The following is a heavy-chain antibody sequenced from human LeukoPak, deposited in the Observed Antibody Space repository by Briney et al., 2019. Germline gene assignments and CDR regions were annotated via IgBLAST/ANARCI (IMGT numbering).Heavy chain of an antibody. D-gene: IGHD2-15*01. CDR2: ISYDGTNT. CDR1: GFTFSSYA. V-gene: IGHV3-30-3*01. CDR3: AKDRTATPTMRFQH. Sequence: GRSLRLSCAASGFTFSSYAMHWVRQAPGKGLEWVAIISYDGTNTYHADSVKGRFTISRDNSKNTLYLQMNSLRPEDTAVYYCAKDRTATPTMRFQHWGQGTLVTVSS. J-gene: IGHJ1*01.